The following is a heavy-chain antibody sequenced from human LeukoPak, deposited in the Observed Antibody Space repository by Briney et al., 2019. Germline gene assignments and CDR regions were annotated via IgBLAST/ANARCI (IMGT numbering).Heavy chain of an antibody. V-gene: IGHV1-18*04. D-gene: IGHD2-2*01. CDR2: ISANNGET. Sequence: GASVKVSCKTSDYTFTNYGISWVRQAPGQGLEWMSWISANNGETRYAQNFQGRVTMTTDTSTTTAYMELRSLRSDDTAVYYCARVPPSAHQLLSSDYWGQGTQVTVSS. J-gene: IGHJ4*02. CDR3: ARVPPSAHQLLSSDY. CDR1: DYTFTNYG.